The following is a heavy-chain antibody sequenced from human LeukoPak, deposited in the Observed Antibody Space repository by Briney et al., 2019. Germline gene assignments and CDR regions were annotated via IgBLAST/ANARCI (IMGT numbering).Heavy chain of an antibody. CDR1: GYTFTSYG. CDR3: ASVVGLEWPGGWFDP. D-gene: IGHD3-3*01. J-gene: IGHJ5*02. CDR2: ISAYNGNT. Sequence: ASVKVSCKASGYTFTSYGISWVRQAPGQGLEWMGWISAYNGNTNYAQKRQGRVTMTTDTSTSTAYMELRSLRSDDTAVYYCASVVGLEWPGGWFDPWGQGTLVTVSS. V-gene: IGHV1-18*01.